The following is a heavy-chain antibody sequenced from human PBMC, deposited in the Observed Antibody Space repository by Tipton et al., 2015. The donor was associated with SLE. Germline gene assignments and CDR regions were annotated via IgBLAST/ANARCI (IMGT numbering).Heavy chain of an antibody. CDR2: IFSGGST. V-gene: IGHV3-53*04. CDR3: ARDPYGHGAFDI. Sequence: SLRLSCAASGFTVSSNYMSWVRQAPGKGQEWVSVIFSGGSTHYADSVKGRFTISRHNSKNTVYLQMNSLRVEETAVYYCARDPYGHGAFDIWGQGTLVTVSS. J-gene: IGHJ3*02. D-gene: IGHD4-17*01. CDR1: GFTVSSNY.